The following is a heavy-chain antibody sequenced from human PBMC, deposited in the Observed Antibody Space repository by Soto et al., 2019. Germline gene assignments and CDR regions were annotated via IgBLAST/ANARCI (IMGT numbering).Heavy chain of an antibody. J-gene: IGHJ3*02. Sequence: SETLSLTCTVSGGSISSSSYYWGWIRQPPGKGLEWIGSIYYSGSTYYNPSLKSRVTISVDTSKNQFSLKLSSVTAADTAVYYCARDVEGYSAFDIWGQGTMVTVSS. CDR2: IYYSGST. V-gene: IGHV4-39*02. D-gene: IGHD3-22*01. CDR1: GGSISSSSYY. CDR3: ARDVEGYSAFDI.